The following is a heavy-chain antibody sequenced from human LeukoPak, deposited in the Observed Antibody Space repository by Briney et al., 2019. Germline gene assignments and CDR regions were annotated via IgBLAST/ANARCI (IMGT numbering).Heavy chain of an antibody. Sequence: GASVKVSCKASGYTFTGYYMHWVRQAPGQGFEWMGWINPNGGGTNYAQKFQGRVTMTRDTSISTAYMELSRLRSDDTAVYYCARVRILGGVVTPLFYWGQGTLVTVSS. V-gene: IGHV1-2*02. CDR1: GYTFTGYY. D-gene: IGHD3-3*01. CDR2: INPNGGGT. J-gene: IGHJ4*02. CDR3: ARVRILGGVVTPLFY.